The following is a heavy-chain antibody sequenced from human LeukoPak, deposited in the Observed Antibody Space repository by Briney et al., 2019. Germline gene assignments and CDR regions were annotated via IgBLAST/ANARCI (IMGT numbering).Heavy chain of an antibody. CDR2: IDQSGTT. J-gene: IGHJ4*02. CDR1: SYSISSGYY. CDR3: GRDRPTGYYDY. Sequence: SETQSLTCTVSSYSISSGYYWGWIRQSPGKGLEWIGSIDQSGTTYYHPSLKSRVTISVDTSKNQFSPQLTSVTAADTAVYFCGRDRPTGYYDYWGQGILVTVSS. D-gene: IGHD3-9*01. V-gene: IGHV4-38-2*02.